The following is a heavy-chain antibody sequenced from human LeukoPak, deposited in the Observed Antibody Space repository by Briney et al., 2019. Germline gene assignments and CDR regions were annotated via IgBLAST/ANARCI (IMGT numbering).Heavy chain of an antibody. CDR3: ATIRSDAFDI. D-gene: IGHD4-17*01. CDR2: ISGSGGST. V-gene: IGHV3-23*01. CDR1: GFTFSSYA. Sequence: GGSLRLSCAASGFTFSSYAMSWVRQAPEKGLEWVSAISGSGGSTYYADSVKGRFTISRDNSKNTLYLQMNSLRAEDTAVYYCATIRSDAFDIWGQGTMVTVSS. J-gene: IGHJ3*02.